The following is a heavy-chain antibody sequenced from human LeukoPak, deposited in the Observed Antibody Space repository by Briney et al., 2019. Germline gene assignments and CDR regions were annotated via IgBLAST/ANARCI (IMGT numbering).Heavy chain of an antibody. D-gene: IGHD7-27*01. CDR2: VYHTGNT. J-gene: IGHJ4*02. CDR1: GASITSSY. Sequence: SETLSLTCTVSGASITSSYWSWIRQPPGKGLEWIGYVYHTGNTDYNPSLRSRVTISLDTSKSHFTLSLSTATAADTAVYFCARHPFSNPFDFWGRGTLVTVSS. CDR3: ARHPFSNPFDF. V-gene: IGHV4-59*08.